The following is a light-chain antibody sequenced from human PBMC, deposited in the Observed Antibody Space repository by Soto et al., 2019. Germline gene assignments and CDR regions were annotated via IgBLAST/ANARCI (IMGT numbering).Light chain of an antibody. CDR3: QQYNSYSLT. V-gene: IGKV1-5*03. Sequence: DIQMTQSPSTLSASVGDRVTITCRASQSIRSWLAWYQQKPGKAPKLLIYKASSLESGVPSRFSGSGSGTECTLTISSLQPDDFATYYCQQYNSYSLTFGGGTKVEIK. J-gene: IGKJ4*01. CDR2: KAS. CDR1: QSIRSW.